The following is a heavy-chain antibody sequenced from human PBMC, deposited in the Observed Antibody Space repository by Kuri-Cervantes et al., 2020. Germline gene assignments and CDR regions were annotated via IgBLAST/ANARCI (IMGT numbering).Heavy chain of an antibody. CDR2: INSDGSST. CDR3: ARVIGVTPYSDY. V-gene: IGHV3-74*01. CDR1: GFTFSSYW. Sequence: GGSLRPSCAASGFTFSSYWMHWVRQAPGKGLVWVSRINSDGSSTSYADSVKGRFTISRDNAKNTPYLQMNSLRAEDTAVYYCARVIGVTPYSDYWGQGTLVTVSS. J-gene: IGHJ4*02. D-gene: IGHD2-21*01.